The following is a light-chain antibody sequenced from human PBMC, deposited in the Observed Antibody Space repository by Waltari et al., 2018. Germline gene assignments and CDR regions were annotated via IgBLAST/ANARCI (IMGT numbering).Light chain of an antibody. CDR1: QDIFNN. CDR2: DAS. J-gene: IGKJ3*01. Sequence: LQLTHSPSSLSASVGDRVTITCPASQDIFNNLNWYRQKPGKAPELLIYDASNLESGDTSRFSGSGSGADFTFTINSLQPGDFATYVCQQYDVLLPGFTFGPGTTVDLK. CDR3: QQYDVLLPGFT. V-gene: IGKV1-33*01.